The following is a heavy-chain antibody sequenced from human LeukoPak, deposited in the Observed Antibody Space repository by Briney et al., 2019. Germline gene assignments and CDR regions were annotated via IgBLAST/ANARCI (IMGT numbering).Heavy chain of an antibody. J-gene: IGHJ4*02. D-gene: IGHD3-22*01. Sequence: GGSLRLSCAASGFTFSIYSMNWVSQAPGKGLEWVSSISYSSSYIYYADSVKGRFTISRDNAKNSLYLQMNSLRAEDTAVYYCGRKGKYDSSGYGSDYWGQGTLVTVSS. CDR3: GRKGKYDSSGYGSDY. V-gene: IGHV3-21*01. CDR2: ISYSSSYI. CDR1: GFTFSIYS.